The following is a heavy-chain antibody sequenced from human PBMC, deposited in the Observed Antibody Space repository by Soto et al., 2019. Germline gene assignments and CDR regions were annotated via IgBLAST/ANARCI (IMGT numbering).Heavy chain of an antibody. CDR1: GGSFSGYY. CDR2: INHSGST. J-gene: IGHJ6*02. CDR3: ARSTLLWFGEAYYYGMDV. V-gene: IGHV4-34*09. Sequence: SETLSLTCAVYGGSFSGYYWSWIRQPPGKGMEWIGEINHSGSTYSTPSLNRRVTISVDTSKTQFSLKLSSVTAADTAVYYCARSTLLWFGEAYYYGMDVWGQGTTVTVSS. D-gene: IGHD3-10*01.